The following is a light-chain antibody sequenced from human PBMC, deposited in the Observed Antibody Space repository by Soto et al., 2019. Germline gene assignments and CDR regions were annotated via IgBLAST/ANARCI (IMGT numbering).Light chain of an antibody. V-gene: IGKV3-20*01. CDR2: GAS. CDR3: QQYGSSPRT. J-gene: IGKJ1*01. Sequence: EIVLTQSPGILSLSPGERATLSCRASQSVSNDFLAWYQQKPGQAPRLLIYGASSRATGIPDRFSGSGSGTDFTLTISRLDPEDFAVYFCQQYGSSPRTFGQGTKVDIK. CDR1: QSVSNDF.